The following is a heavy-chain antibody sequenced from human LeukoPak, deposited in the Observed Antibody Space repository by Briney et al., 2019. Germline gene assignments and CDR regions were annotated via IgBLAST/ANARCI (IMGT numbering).Heavy chain of an antibody. V-gene: IGHV4-34*01. Sequence: SETLFLTCAVYGGSFSGYYWSWIRQPPGKGLEWIGEINHSGSTNYNPSLKSRVTISVDTSKNQFSLKLSSVTAADTAVYYCARGGYCSGGSCRHHDFDYWGQGTLVTVSS. D-gene: IGHD2-15*01. CDR2: INHSGST. CDR1: GGSFSGYY. J-gene: IGHJ4*02. CDR3: ARGGYCSGGSCRHHDFDY.